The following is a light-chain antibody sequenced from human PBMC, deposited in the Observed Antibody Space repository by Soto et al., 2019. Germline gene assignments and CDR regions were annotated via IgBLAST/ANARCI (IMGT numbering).Light chain of an antibody. J-gene: IGKJ3*01. Sequence: DIQMTQSPSSLSASVGDRVTITCQASQDFSNFLNWYQQKPGKAPKLLIYDASNLETGVPSRFSGGGSGTHFTFTISSLQPEDIATYYCQQYVNLPLTFGPGTK. CDR2: DAS. CDR3: QQYVNLPLT. CDR1: QDFSNF. V-gene: IGKV1-33*01.